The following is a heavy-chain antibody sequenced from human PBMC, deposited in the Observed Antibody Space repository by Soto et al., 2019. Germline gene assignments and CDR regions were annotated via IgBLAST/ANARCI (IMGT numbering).Heavy chain of an antibody. CDR2: IIPIFGTA. CDR1: GGTFSSYA. Sequence: GASVKVSCKASGGTFSSYAISWVRQAPGQGLEWMGGIIPIFGTANYAQKFQGRVTITADKSTSTADMELSSLRSEDTAVYYCARAPGFGELLAYYYYGMDVWGQGTTVTVSS. V-gene: IGHV1-69*06. J-gene: IGHJ6*02. D-gene: IGHD3-10*01. CDR3: ARAPGFGELLAYYYYGMDV.